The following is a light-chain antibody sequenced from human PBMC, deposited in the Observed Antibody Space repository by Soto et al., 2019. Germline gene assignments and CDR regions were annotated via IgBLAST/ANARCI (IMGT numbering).Light chain of an antibody. V-gene: IGKV3-15*01. Sequence: EIVMTQSPVTLSVSPGERATLSCRASQSVSYNLAWYQHRPGQAPRLLIYGASTRATAIPARFTGSGSGTEFTLTISSLQPDDFATYYCQQYNSFITFGQGTKVDI. J-gene: IGKJ1*01. CDR1: QSVSYN. CDR2: GAS. CDR3: QQYNSFIT.